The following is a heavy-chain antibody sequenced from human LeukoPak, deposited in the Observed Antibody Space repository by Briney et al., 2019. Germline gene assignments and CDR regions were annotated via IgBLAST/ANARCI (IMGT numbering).Heavy chain of an antibody. CDR3: ARYSGEFDY. Sequence: ASVKVSCKASGYTFTSYGISWVRQAPGQGLEWMGIINPSGGSTSYAQKFQGRVTMTRDTSTSTVYMELSSLRSEDTAVYYCARYSGEFDYWGQGTLVTVSS. V-gene: IGHV1-46*01. CDR2: INPSGGST. J-gene: IGHJ4*02. CDR1: GYTFTSYG. D-gene: IGHD7-27*01.